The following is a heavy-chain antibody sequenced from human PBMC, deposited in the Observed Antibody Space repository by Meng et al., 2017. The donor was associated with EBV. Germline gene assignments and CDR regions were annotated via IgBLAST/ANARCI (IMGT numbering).Heavy chain of an antibody. J-gene: IGHJ4*02. Sequence: GQLVPAAAEVKKPGSSLKVSCQTPGGPFRYYAISWVRQAPGQGLEWLGGFLPRLGAPNYAQKFHGRVKITADESTSTHYMDLSSLRSEDTAIYYCASESGRGYTPDYWGQGTLVTVSS. CDR3: ASESGRGYTPDY. D-gene: IGHD3-10*01. CDR2: FLPRLGAP. V-gene: IGHV1-69*01. CDR1: GGPFRYYA.